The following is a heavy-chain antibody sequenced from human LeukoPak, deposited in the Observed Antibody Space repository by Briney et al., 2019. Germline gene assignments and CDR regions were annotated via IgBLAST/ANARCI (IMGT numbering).Heavy chain of an antibody. D-gene: IGHD3-10*01. CDR3: ARDPEYYYGSGSYYTYYFDY. V-gene: IGHV1-69*04. CDR1: GGTFSSYA. Sequence: GSSVKVSCKASGGTFSSYAISWVRQAPGQGLEWMGRIIPILGIANYAQKFQGSVTITADKSTSTAYMELSSLRSEDTAVYYCARDPEYYYGSGSYYTYYFDYWGQGTLVTVSS. CDR2: IIPILGIA. J-gene: IGHJ4*02.